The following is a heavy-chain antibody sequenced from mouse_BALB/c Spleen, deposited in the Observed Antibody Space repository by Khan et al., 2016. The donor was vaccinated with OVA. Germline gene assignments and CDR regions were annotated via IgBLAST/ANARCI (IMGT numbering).Heavy chain of an antibody. CDR1: GYAFSNYW. J-gene: IGHJ3*01. CDR3: ARSGYDFFAY. V-gene: IGHV1-80*01. Sequence: VKLLESGAELVRPGSSVKISCKTSGYAFSNYWMNWVKQRPGQGLEWIGQIYPGDGDTNYNGEFKGKATLTADKSSNTAYMHLRSLTAEDSAVYFCARSGYDFFAYWGQGTLVTVAA. CDR2: IYPGDGDT. D-gene: IGHD2-14*01.